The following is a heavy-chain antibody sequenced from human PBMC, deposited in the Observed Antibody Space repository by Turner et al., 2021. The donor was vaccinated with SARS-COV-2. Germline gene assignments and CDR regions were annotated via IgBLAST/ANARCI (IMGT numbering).Heavy chain of an antibody. CDR2: IWNDGSNK. J-gene: IGHJ4*02. Sequence: QVQLVESGGGVVQPGRSLRLSCEASGFTFSNHGMHWARQAPGKGLEWVTIIWNDGSNKYYTDSVRGRFTISRDNSKNTLYLQMNSLRAEDTAVYYCARGCGGSSGCFLIDYWGQGTLVIVSS. D-gene: IGHD6-19*01. V-gene: IGHV3-33*01. CDR3: ARGCGGSSGCFLIDY. CDR1: GFTFSNHG.